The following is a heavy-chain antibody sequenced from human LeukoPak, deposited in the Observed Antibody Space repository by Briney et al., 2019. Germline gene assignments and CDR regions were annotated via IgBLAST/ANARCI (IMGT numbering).Heavy chain of an antibody. D-gene: IGHD3-10*01. J-gene: IGHJ4*02. CDR3: AKDRQEITMVRGVTAFDY. Sequence: PGGSLRLSCAASGFTFDDYAMHWVRQAPGEGLEWVSGISWNSGSIGYADSVKGRFTISRDNAKNSLYLQMNSLRAEDTALYYCAKDRQEITMVRGVTAFDYWGQGTLVTVSS. V-gene: IGHV3-9*01. CDR2: ISWNSGSI. CDR1: GFTFDDYA.